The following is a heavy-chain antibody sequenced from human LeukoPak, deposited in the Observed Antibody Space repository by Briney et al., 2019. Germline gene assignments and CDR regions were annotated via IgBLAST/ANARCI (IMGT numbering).Heavy chain of an antibody. J-gene: IGHJ6*03. Sequence: GGSLRLSCAASGFTFSHYGMTWVRQAPGKGLEWVSAISGSGGSTYYAGSVKGRFTISRDNSKNTLYLQMNTLRAEDTAVYYCARYADISYYYYMDVWGKGTTVTVSS. V-gene: IGHV3-23*01. D-gene: IGHD3-9*01. CDR3: ARYADISYYYYMDV. CDR1: GFTFSHYG. CDR2: ISGSGGST.